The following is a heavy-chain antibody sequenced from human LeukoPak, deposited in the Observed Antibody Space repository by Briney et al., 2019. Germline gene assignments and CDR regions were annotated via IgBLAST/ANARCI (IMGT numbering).Heavy chain of an antibody. D-gene: IGHD3-3*01. CDR3: ARVLGGNDFWSGYYTEVYYYYGMDV. V-gene: IGHV1-18*01. CDR2: ISAYNGNT. J-gene: IGHJ6*02. Sequence: ASVKVSCKASGYTFTSYGISWVRQAPGQGLEWMGWISAYNGNTNYAQKLQGRGTMTTDTSTSTAYMELRSLRSDDTAVYYCARVLGGNDFWSGYYTEVYYYYGMDVWGQGTTVTVSS. CDR1: GYTFTSYG.